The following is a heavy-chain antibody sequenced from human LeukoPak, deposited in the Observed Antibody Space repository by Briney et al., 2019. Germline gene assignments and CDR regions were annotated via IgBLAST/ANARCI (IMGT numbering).Heavy chain of an antibody. CDR3: ARGPPVATITYFDY. Sequence: ASVKVSCKASGYTFTSYGISWVRQAPGQGLEWMGWISSYNGNTNYAQKLQGRVTMTTDTSTSTAYMELRSLRSDDTAVYYCARGPPVATITYFDYWGQGTLVTVSS. CDR2: ISSYNGNT. CDR1: GYTFTSYG. V-gene: IGHV1-18*01. J-gene: IGHJ4*02. D-gene: IGHD5-12*01.